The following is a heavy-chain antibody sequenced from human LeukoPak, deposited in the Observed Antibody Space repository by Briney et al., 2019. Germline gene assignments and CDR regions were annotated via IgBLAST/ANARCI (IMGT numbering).Heavy chain of an antibody. J-gene: IGHJ4*02. D-gene: IGHD6-19*01. CDR3: ARVRTRSSGWYGY. Sequence: SETLSLTCVVSGGSISSYYWSWIRQPPGKGLEWIGYIYYSGSTNYNPSLKSRVTISVDTSKNQFSLKLSSVTAADTAVYYCARVRTRSSGWYGYWGQGTLVTVSS. CDR1: GGSISSYY. V-gene: IGHV4-59*01. CDR2: IYYSGST.